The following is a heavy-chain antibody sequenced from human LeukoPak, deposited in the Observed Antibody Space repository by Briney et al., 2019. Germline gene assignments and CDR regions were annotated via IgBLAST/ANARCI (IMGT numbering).Heavy chain of an antibody. Sequence: GGSLRLSCAASGFKFTNYAMHWVRQAPGKGLEWVSTIGGSGVTKFYADSVEGRFTISRDNSNNALFLQMNSLRAEDMAIYYCAGGASSWEYTTFDVWGQGTIVTVSS. CDR2: IGGSGVTK. V-gene: IGHV3-23*01. D-gene: IGHD6-13*01. CDR3: AGGASSWEYTTFDV. J-gene: IGHJ3*01. CDR1: GFKFTNYA.